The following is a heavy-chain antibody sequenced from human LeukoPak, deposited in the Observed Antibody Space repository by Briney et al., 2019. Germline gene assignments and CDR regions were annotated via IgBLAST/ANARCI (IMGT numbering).Heavy chain of an antibody. CDR3: ARRSYGRSRNYYFDY. CDR1: GYSISSGYY. Sequence: SETLSLTCTVSGYSISSGYYWGWIRQPPGKGLEWIGSIYHSGSTYYNPSLKSRVTISVDTSKNQFSLKLSSVTAADTAVYYCARRSYGRSRNYYFDYWGQGTLVTVSS. V-gene: IGHV4-38-2*02. J-gene: IGHJ4*02. D-gene: IGHD4-17*01. CDR2: IYHSGST.